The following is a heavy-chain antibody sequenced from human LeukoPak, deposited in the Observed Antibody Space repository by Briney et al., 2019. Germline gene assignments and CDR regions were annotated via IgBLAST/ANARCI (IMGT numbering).Heavy chain of an antibody. Sequence: GRSLRLSCAASGFTFNSYGMHWVRQAPGKGLEWVAVISYDGSNKYYADSVKGRFTISRDNSKNTLYLQMNSLRAEDTAVYYCARGVATKTVDYWGQGTLVTVSS. CDR3: ARGVATKTVDY. CDR2: ISYDGSNK. J-gene: IGHJ4*02. V-gene: IGHV3-30*03. CDR1: GFTFNSYG. D-gene: IGHD5-12*01.